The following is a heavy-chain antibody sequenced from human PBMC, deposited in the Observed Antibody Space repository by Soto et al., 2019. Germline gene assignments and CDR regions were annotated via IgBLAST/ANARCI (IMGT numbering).Heavy chain of an antibody. V-gene: IGHV1-69*01. CDR1: GGTFSSYA. CDR2: IIPIFGTA. D-gene: IGHD6-6*01. CDR3: ARFPSSSPFSQPYYYCYGMDV. J-gene: IGHJ6*02. Sequence: QVQLVQSGAEVKKPGSSVKVSCQASGGTFSSYAISWVRQAPGQGLEWMGGIIPIFGTANYAQTFLGRVTITPDESTSTAYIELSSLSSEDTAVYYGARFPSSSPFSQPYYYCYGMDVWGQGTTVTVS.